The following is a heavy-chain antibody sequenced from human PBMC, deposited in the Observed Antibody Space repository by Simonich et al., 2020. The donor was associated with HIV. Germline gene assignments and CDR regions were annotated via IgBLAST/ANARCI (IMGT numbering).Heavy chain of an antibody. V-gene: IGHV4-34*01. CDR1: GGSFSGYY. J-gene: IGHJ4*02. CDR3: ARLRGDRYDY. Sequence: QVQLQQWGAGLLKPSETLSLTCAVYGGSFSGYYWTWIRQPPGKGRAWIGEINHSWGTNYNPSLKSRVTMSVDTSKNQFSLKLNSVTAADTAIYYCARLRGDRYDYWGQGTLVTVSS. D-gene: IGHD2-21*02. CDR2: INHSWGT.